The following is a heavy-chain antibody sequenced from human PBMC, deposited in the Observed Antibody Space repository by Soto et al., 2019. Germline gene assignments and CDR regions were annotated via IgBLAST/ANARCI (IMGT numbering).Heavy chain of an antibody. Sequence: QVQLVESGGGVVQPGRSLRLSCAASGSIFSGYGMHWVRQAPGKGLEWVAVIRYDGSNKYYGDSVKGRFTISRDNSKNTLLLQMNNLSAEDTAVYYCARDGVGVTVFFGYFDYWGQGTMVTVSS. D-gene: IGHD1-26*01. CDR3: ARDGVGVTVFFGYFDY. CDR2: IRYDGSNK. CDR1: GSIFSGYG. V-gene: IGHV3-33*01. J-gene: IGHJ4*02.